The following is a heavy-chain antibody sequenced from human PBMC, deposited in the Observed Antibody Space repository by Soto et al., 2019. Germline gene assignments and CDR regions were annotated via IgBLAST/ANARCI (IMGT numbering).Heavy chain of an antibody. D-gene: IGHD3-3*01. V-gene: IGHV3-48*01. Sequence: GGSLRLSCAASGFTFSSYSMNWVRQAPGKGLEWVSYISSSSSTIYYADSVKGRFTISRDNAKNSLYLQMNSLRAEDTAVYYCARDGYDFWSGYYTVESRFYYYYYMDVWGKGTTVTVSS. J-gene: IGHJ6*03. CDR3: ARDGYDFWSGYYTVESRFYYYYYMDV. CDR2: ISSSSSTI. CDR1: GFTFSSYS.